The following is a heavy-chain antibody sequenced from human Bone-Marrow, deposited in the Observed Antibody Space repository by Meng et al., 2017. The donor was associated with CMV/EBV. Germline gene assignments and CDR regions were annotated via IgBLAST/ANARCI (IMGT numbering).Heavy chain of an antibody. CDR1: GFTFSSYG. CDR2: IRYDGSNK. Sequence: GGSLRLSCAASGFTFSSYGMHWVRQAPGKGLEWVAFIRYDGSNKYYADSVKGRFTISRDNSKNTLYLQMNSLRAEDTAVYYCAREGYDFSIYWGQGTLVTVSS. V-gene: IGHV3-30*02. J-gene: IGHJ4*02. D-gene: IGHD5-12*01. CDR3: AREGYDFSIY.